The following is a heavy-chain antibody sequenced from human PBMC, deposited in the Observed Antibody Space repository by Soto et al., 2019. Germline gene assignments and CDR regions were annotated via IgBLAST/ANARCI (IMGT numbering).Heavy chain of an antibody. CDR1: GFTFSSYA. CDR3: AKDSRYSSLFPSNWFDP. V-gene: IGHV3-23*01. D-gene: IGHD6-13*01. Sequence: GGSLRLSCAASGFTFSSYAMSWVRQAPGKGLEWVSAISGSGGSTYYADSVKGRFTISRDNSKNTLYLQMNSLRAEDTAVYYCAKDSRYSSLFPSNWFDPWGQGTLVTVSS. CDR2: ISGSGGST. J-gene: IGHJ5*02.